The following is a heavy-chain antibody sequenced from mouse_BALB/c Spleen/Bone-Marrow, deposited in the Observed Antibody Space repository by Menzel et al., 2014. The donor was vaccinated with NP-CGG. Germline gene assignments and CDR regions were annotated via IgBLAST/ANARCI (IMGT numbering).Heavy chain of an antibody. CDR3: ARGRYDSDGWHFDV. CDR1: GDIFTSYY. V-gene: IGHV1-53*01. D-gene: IGHD2-4*01. J-gene: IGHJ1*01. Sequence: VQLQQSGAEMVKPGASVKLSCKASGDIFTSYYMYWVEQRPGQGLEWIGGINPNNSGTNFNEKFKSEATLTVDKSSSTAYMELSSLTSEDSAVYYCARGRYDSDGWHFDVWGAGTTVTVSS. CDR2: INPNNSGT.